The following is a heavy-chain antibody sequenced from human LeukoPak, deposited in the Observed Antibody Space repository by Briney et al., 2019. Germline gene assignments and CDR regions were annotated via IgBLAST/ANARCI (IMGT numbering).Heavy chain of an antibody. CDR1: GFTFISYT. D-gene: IGHD6-13*01. CDR3: VMLFMGSTNWPDY. CDR2: ISSSSSYI. V-gene: IGHV3-21*01. Sequence: GGSLRLSCAASGFTFISYTMTWVRQAPGKGLEWVSSISSSSSYIYYADSVRGRFTISRDNAKRSLFLQLNSLRAEDTAVYYCVMLFMGSTNWPDYWGQGTLVTVYS. J-gene: IGHJ4*02.